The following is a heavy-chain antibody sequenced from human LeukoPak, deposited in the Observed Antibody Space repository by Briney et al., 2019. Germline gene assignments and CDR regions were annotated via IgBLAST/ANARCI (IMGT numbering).Heavy chain of an antibody. V-gene: IGHV3-11*01. Sequence: GGSLRLSCAVSGFTFSDHYMTWIRQAPGKGLEHISYLSNRGSDIFYADSVKGRFSISRDNAKNSLYLQMNSLRVEDTAMYYCARGHWGLDYWGQGTLVTVSS. CDR1: GFTFSDHY. D-gene: IGHD7-27*01. CDR3: ARGHWGLDY. J-gene: IGHJ4*02. CDR2: LSNRGSDI.